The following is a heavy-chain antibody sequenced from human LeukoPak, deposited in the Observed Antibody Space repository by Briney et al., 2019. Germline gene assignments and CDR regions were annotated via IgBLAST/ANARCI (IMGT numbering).Heavy chain of an antibody. J-gene: IGHJ6*02. Sequence: ASVKVSCKASGYTFTSYGISWVRQAPGQGLEWMGWMNPNSGNTAYAQKFQGRVTMTRDTSISTAYMELSSLRVEDTAVYFCARQELEPWSPWAPTRGMDVWGQGTTVSVSS. V-gene: IGHV1-8*02. CDR3: ARQELEPWSPWAPTRGMDV. CDR2: MNPNSGNT. D-gene: IGHD1-7*01. CDR1: GYTFTSYG.